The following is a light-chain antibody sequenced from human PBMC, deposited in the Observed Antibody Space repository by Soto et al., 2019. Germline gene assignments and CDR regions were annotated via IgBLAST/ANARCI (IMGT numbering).Light chain of an antibody. CDR3: ATWDDSLNGFYV. CDR2: RNN. Sequence: QSVLTQPPSASGTPGQRVTLPCSGSTSNIGSNYVYWFQQLPGTAPKLLIYRNNQRPSGVPDRFSGSKSGTSASLAISGLRSDDEADYFCATWDDSLNGFYVFGTGTKVTVL. V-gene: IGLV1-47*01. J-gene: IGLJ1*01. CDR1: TSNIGSNY.